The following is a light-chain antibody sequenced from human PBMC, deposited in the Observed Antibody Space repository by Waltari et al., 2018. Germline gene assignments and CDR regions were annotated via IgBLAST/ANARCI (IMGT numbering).Light chain of an antibody. CDR2: HTS. CDR1: AGAVTSNSF. J-gene: IGLJ3*02. V-gene: IGLV7-43*01. Sequence: QTVVTQEPSLTVSPGGTVTLTCASSAGAVTSNSFPNWFQQKPGQPPRSLIYHTSNKHTWTPARFSGSLFGGKAALTLSSVQPEDEADYYCLLYHNGALVFGGGTKLTVL. CDR3: LLYHNGALV.